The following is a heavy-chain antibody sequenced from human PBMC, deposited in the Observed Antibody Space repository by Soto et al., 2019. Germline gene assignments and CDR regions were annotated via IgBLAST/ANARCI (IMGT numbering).Heavy chain of an antibody. D-gene: IGHD6-13*01. CDR3: ARQAAGSIYYYYYYGMDV. CDR1: GGSISSSSYY. CDR2: IYYSGST. V-gene: IGHV4-39*01. Sequence: SETLSLTCTVSGGSISSSSYYWGWVRQPPGKGLEWIGSIYYSGSTYYNPSLKSRVTISVDTSKNQFSLKLSSVTAADTAVYYCARQAAGSIYYYYYYGMDVWGQGTTVTVSS. J-gene: IGHJ6*02.